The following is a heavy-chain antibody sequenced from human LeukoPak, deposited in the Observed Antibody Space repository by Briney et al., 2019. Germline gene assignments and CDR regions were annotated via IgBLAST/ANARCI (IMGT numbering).Heavy chain of an antibody. V-gene: IGHV4-61*02. CDR3: ARERATVIDY. CDR1: GGSISSGSYY. CDR2: IYTSGST. Sequence: PSETLSLTCTVSGGSISSGSYYWSWIRQPAGKGLEWIGRIYTSGSTNYNPSLKSRVTISVDTSKNQFSLKLSSVTAADTAVYYCARERATVIDYWGQGTLVTVSS. J-gene: IGHJ4*02. D-gene: IGHD4-17*01.